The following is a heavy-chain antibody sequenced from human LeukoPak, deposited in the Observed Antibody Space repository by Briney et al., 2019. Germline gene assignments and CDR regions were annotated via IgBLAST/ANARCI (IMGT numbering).Heavy chain of an antibody. V-gene: IGHV4-39*01. D-gene: IGHD2-2*01. CDR1: GGSISSSSYY. CDR2: IYYSGST. CDR3: TRRGTSFAMGTIDY. J-gene: IGHJ4*02. Sequence: SETLSLTCTVSGGSISSSSYYWGWIRQPPGKGLEWIGSIYYSGSTYYNPSLKSRVTISVDTSKNQFSLKLSSVTAADTAVYYCTRRGTSFAMGTIDYWGQGTLVTVSS.